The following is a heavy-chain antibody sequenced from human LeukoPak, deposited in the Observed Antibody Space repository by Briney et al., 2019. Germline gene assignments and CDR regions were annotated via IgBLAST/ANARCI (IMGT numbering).Heavy chain of an antibody. CDR2: ISSSTSYI. Sequence: PGGCLRLSCAASGFTFSDYYMSWVRQAPGKGLEWVSYISSSTSYIYYGDSVKGRFTTSRDNAKNSLYLQVNRRRAEDTAVYCCEREFTSGWYDFWGQGTLVTVSS. CDR3: EREFTSGWYDF. J-gene: IGHJ5*01. D-gene: IGHD6-19*01. CDR1: GFTFSDYY. V-gene: IGHV3-11*05.